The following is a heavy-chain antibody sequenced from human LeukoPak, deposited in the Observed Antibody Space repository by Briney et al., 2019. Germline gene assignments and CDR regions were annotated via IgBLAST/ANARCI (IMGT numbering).Heavy chain of an antibody. V-gene: IGHV4-39*01. CDR2: IYYSGST. CDR3: ARRVWWFDP. Sequence: SETLSLTCAVSGGSISSSSYYWGWIRQPPGKGLEWIGSIYYSGSTYYNPSLKSRVTISVDTSKNQCSLKLSSVTAADTAVYYCARRVWWFDPWGQRTLVTVSS. J-gene: IGHJ5*02. CDR1: GGSISSSSYY. D-gene: IGHD2-21*01.